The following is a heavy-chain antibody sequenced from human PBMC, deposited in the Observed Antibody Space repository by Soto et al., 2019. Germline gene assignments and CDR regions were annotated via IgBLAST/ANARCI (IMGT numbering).Heavy chain of an antibody. J-gene: IGHJ3*02. V-gene: IGHV1-69*06. CDR2: IIPIFGTT. CDR3: ARGIFSNRYRRSYRREDSFDS. D-gene: IGHD1-26*01. CDR1: GGTFSSYA. Sequence: SVKVSCKASGGTFSSYAISWVRQAPGQGLEWMGGIIPIFGTTNYAQKFQGRVTITADKSTSTAYMELSSLRSEDTAVYYCARGIFSNRYRRSYRREDSFDSWG.